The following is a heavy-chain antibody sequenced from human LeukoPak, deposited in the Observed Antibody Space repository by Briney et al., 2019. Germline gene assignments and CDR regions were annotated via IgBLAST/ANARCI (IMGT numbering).Heavy chain of an antibody. CDR1: TFSNYW. V-gene: IGHV4-39*01. CDR3: ARLQEDSSGCYYFDY. D-gene: IGHD3-22*01. J-gene: IGHJ4*02. Sequence: TFSNYWMSWVRQAPGKGLEWIGSIYYSGSTYYNPSLKSRVTISVGTSKNQFSLKLSSVTAADTAVYYCARLQEDSSGCYYFDYWGQGTLFTVSS. CDR2: IYYSGST.